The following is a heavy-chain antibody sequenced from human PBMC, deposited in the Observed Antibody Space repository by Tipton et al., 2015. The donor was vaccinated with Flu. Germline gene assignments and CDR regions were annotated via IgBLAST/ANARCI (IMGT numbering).Heavy chain of an antibody. CDR2: ISGSGGST. Sequence: AVSGFTFSSYAMSWVRQAPGKGLEWVSAISGSGGSTYYADSVKGRFTISRDNSKNTLYLQMNSLRAEDTAVYYCAKETGLRTETLDYWGQGTLVPVSS. D-gene: IGHD5-12*01. J-gene: IGHJ4*02. CDR3: AKETGLRTETLDY. CDR1: GFTFSSYA. V-gene: IGHV3-23*01.